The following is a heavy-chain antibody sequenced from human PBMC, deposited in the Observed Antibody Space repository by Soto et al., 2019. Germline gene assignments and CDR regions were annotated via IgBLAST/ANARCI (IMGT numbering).Heavy chain of an antibody. Sequence: EVQLVESGGGLVKPGGSLRLSCAASGFTFSSYSMNWVRQAPGKGLEWVSSISSSSSYVYYADSVKGRFTISRDNAKNSLYLQMNSLTAEDTAVYYCARYRHETTALAPYNWFESWGQGTLVTVSS. CDR1: GFTFSSYS. J-gene: IGHJ5*01. D-gene: IGHD1-1*01. CDR3: ARYRHETTALAPYNWFES. V-gene: IGHV3-21*01. CDR2: ISSSSSYV.